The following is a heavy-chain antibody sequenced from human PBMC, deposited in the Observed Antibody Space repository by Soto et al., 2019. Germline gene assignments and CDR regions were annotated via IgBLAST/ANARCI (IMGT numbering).Heavy chain of an antibody. CDR1: AFTFSSYA. J-gene: IGHJ2*01. V-gene: IGHV3-48*01. Sequence: GGSLRLSCAASAFTFSSYAMDWVRQAPGQGLEWVSYISLSSGNIHYADSVRGRFTVSRDNAKNSLYLQMNSLRAEDTAVYYCARDPSRGSEWARYLDLWGRGTLVTVSS. CDR2: ISLSSGNI. D-gene: IGHD1-26*01. CDR3: ARDPSRGSEWARYLDL.